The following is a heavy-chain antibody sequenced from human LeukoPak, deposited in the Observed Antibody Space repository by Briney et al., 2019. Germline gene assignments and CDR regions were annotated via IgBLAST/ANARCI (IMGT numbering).Heavy chain of an antibody. CDR3: ARIVVVTATSVYFDY. J-gene: IGHJ4*02. D-gene: IGHD2-21*02. CDR1: GGSISSYY. Sequence: SETLSLTCTVSGGSISSYYWSWIRQPPGKGLEWIGYIYYSGSTYHNPSLKSRVTISVDTSKNQFSLKLSSVTAADTAVYYCARIVVVTATSVYFDYWGQGTLVTVSS. CDR2: IYYSGST. V-gene: IGHV4-59*06.